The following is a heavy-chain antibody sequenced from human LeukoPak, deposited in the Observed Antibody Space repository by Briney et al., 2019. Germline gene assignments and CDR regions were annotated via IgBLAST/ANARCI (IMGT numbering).Heavy chain of an antibody. D-gene: IGHD6-13*01. J-gene: IGHJ6*02. CDR3: ASAGTSYYYYGMDV. CDR1: GGSIISYY. CDR2: IYTSGST. Sequence: PSETLSLTCTRSGGSIISYYWSWLPQPAGKGLEWIGRIYTSGSTNYNPSPTSRVTMSVDTSKNQYSLKLSSVTGADTAVYYCASAGTSYYYYGMDVWGQGTTVTVSS. V-gene: IGHV4-4*07.